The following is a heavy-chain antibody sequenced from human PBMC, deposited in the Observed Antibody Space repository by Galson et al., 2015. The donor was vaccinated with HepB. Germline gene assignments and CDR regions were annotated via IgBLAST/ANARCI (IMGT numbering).Heavy chain of an antibody. CDR2: ISYDGSNK. J-gene: IGHJ1*01. Sequence: SLRLSCAASGFTFSSYAMHWVRQAPGKGLEWVAVISYDGSNKYYADSVKGRFTISRDNSKSTLYLQMNSLRAEDTAVYYCARDGKYYYDSSGYYGYFQHWGQGTLVTVSS. CDR1: GFTFSSYA. V-gene: IGHV3-30*04. CDR3: ARDGKYYYDSSGYYGYFQH. D-gene: IGHD3-22*01.